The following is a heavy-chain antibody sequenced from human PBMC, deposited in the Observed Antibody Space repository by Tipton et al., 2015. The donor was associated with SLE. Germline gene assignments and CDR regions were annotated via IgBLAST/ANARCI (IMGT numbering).Heavy chain of an antibody. CDR3: ARDYHYDSSRRAFDI. J-gene: IGHJ3*02. Sequence: LRLSCTVSGGSISSGSYYWSWIRQPAGKGLEWIGYIYTSGSTNYNPSLKSRVTISVDTSKNQFSLKLSSVTAADTAVYYCARDYHYDSSRRAFDIWGQGTMVTVSS. V-gene: IGHV4-61*09. CDR1: GGSISSGSYY. CDR2: IYTSGST. D-gene: IGHD3-22*01.